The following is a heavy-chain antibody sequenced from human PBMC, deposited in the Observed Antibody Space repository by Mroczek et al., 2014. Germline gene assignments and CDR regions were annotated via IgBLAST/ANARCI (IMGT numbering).Heavy chain of an antibody. Sequence: QVQLQESGPGLVKPSETLSLTCTVSGGSISSYYWSWIRQPPGKGLEWIGYIYYSGSTNYNPSLKSRVTISVDTSKNQFSLKLSSVTAADTAVYYCARAGYCSSTSCYSWFDPWGQGTLVTVSS. CDR2: IYYSGST. V-gene: IGHV4-59*01. D-gene: IGHD2-2*01. CDR1: GGSISSYY. CDR3: ARAGYCSSTSCYSWFDP. J-gene: IGHJ5*02.